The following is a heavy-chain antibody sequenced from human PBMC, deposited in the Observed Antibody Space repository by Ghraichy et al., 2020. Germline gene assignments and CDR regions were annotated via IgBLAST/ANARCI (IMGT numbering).Heavy chain of an antibody. Sequence: SETLSLTCTVSGGSISSYYWSWIRQPPGKGLEWIGYIYYSGSTNYNPSLKSRVTISVDTSKNQFSLKLSSVTAADTAVYYCARAVGDYDYVWGSYRPWYFDYWGQGTLVTVSS. V-gene: IGHV4-59*01. CDR1: GGSISSYY. D-gene: IGHD3-16*02. CDR3: ARAVGDYDYVWGSYRPWYFDY. CDR2: IYYSGST. J-gene: IGHJ4*02.